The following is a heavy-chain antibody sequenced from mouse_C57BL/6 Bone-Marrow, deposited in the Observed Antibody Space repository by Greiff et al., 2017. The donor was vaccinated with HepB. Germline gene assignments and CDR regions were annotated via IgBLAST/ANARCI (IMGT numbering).Heavy chain of an antibody. V-gene: IGHV1-82*01. CDR1: GYTFSSSW. D-gene: IGHD1-1*01. CDR2: IYPGDGDT. J-gene: IGHJ3*01. CDR3: ARLFTRYAY. Sequence: QVHVKQSGTVLAKPGASVKISCKTSGYTFSSSWMNWVKQRPGKGLEWIGRIYPGDGDTSYKGKFKGKATLTAVKSSSTAYMQLSSLTPEDSAVYDCARLFTRYAYWGQGTLVTVSA.